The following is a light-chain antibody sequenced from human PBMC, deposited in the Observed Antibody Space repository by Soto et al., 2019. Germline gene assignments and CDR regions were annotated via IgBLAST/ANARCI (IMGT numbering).Light chain of an antibody. Sequence: QSALTQPASVSGSPGQSITISCTGTSSDIGRYNFVSWYQQHPGKAPKLLVCEVTNRPSGVSNRFSGSKSGNTASLTIFGLQTEDEADYYCSSYTSVTTFVVFGTGTKLTVL. J-gene: IGLJ1*01. CDR2: EVT. V-gene: IGLV2-14*01. CDR3: SSYTSVTTFVV. CDR1: SSDIGRYNF.